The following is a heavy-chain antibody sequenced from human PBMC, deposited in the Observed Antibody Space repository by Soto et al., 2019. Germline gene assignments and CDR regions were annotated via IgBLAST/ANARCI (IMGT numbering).Heavy chain of an antibody. J-gene: IGHJ4*02. CDR2: ISSSSSTI. CDR3: ASGGYSRSWH. Sequence: GGSLRLSCAASGFTFSSYSMNWVRQAPGKGLEWVSYISSSSSTIYYADSVKGRFTISRDNAKNSLYLQMNSLRAEDTAVYYCASGGYSRSWHWGQGTLVPVSS. V-gene: IGHV3-48*01. D-gene: IGHD6-13*01. CDR1: GFTFSSYS.